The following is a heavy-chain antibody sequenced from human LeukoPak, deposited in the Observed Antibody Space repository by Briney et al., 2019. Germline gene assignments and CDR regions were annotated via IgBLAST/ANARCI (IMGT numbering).Heavy chain of an antibody. V-gene: IGHV4-39*07. Sequence: SETLSLTCTVSGGSISSSSYYWGWIRQPPGKGLEWIGSIYYSGSTYYNPSLKSRVTISVDTSKNQFSLKLSSVTAADTAVYYCARCHYDSSGPGAFDIWGQGTMVTVSS. J-gene: IGHJ3*02. D-gene: IGHD3-22*01. CDR1: GGSISSSSYY. CDR3: ARCHYDSSGPGAFDI. CDR2: IYYSGST.